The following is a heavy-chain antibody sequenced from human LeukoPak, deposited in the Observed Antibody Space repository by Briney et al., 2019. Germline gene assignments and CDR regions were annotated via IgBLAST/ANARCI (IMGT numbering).Heavy chain of an antibody. V-gene: IGHV1-69*02. J-gene: IGHJ4*02. D-gene: IGHD1-1*01. CDR1: GGTFGSYT. CDR3: ARGQSTTGTSFDY. CDR2: IIPILGIA. Sequence: ASVKVSCKASGGTFGSYTISWVRQAPGQGLEWMGRIIPILGIANYAQKFQGRVTITADKSTSTAYVELSSLRSEDTAVYYCARGQSTTGTSFDYWGQGTLVTVSS.